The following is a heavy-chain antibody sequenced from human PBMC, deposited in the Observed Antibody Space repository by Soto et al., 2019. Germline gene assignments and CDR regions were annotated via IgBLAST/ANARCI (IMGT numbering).Heavy chain of an antibody. V-gene: IGHV4-4*02. D-gene: IGHD6-13*01. J-gene: IGHJ4*02. CDR2: IYHSGST. CDR3: ARDLGGIAAASISLL. Sequence: QVQLQESGPGLVKPSGTLSLTCAVSGGSISSSNWWSWVRQPPGRGLEWIGEIYHSGSTNYNPSLKSRVTMSVDKSKNQLSRKLNSVTAADTAVYYCARDLGGIAAASISLLWGQGTLVPVSS. CDR1: GGSISSSNW.